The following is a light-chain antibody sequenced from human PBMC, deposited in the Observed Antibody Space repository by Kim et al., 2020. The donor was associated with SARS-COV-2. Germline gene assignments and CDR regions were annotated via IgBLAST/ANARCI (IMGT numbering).Light chain of an antibody. V-gene: IGLV1-44*01. CDR3: AAWDDSLNGAL. CDR1: SSNIGSNN. Sequence: GQRVTSSCSVSSSNIGSNNVNWYQQLPGTAPRLLIDSNDQRPSGVPDRFSGSRSGTSASLAISGLQPEDEADYCCAAWDDSLNGALFGGGTQLTVL. J-gene: IGLJ2*01. CDR2: SND.